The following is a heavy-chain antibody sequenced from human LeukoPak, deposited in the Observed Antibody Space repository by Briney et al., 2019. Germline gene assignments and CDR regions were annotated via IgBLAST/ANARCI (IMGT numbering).Heavy chain of an antibody. D-gene: IGHD3-3*01. V-gene: IGHV4-4*02. CDR1: GDSITSDKW. CDR3: ARAPNGITIFGVLMWGFDY. Sequence: PSGTLSLTCAVSGDSITSDKWWTWVRPPPGKGLEWIGEIHHSKSSNYYPSLKSRVTISVDKSKNQFSLELNSVTAADTAVYYYARAPNGITIFGVLMWGFDYWGQGILVTVSS. CDR2: IHHSKSS. J-gene: IGHJ4*02.